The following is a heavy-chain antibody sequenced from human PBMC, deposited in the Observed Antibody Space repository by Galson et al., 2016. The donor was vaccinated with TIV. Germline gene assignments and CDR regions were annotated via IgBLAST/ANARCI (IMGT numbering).Heavy chain of an antibody. Sequence: SVKVSCKVSGYTLTELSMHWVRQAPGKGLEWMGGFDPEDGETIYAQKFQGRVTMTEDTSTDTAYMELGSLRSEDTAVYYCATSRGRYFDWLFGYWGQGTLVTVSS. CDR1: GYTLTELS. CDR3: ATSRGRYFDWLFGY. D-gene: IGHD3-9*01. CDR2: FDPEDGET. V-gene: IGHV1-24*01. J-gene: IGHJ4*02.